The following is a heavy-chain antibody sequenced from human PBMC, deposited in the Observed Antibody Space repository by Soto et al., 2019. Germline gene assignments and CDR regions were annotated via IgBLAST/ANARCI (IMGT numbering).Heavy chain of an antibody. V-gene: IGHV1-2*02. Sequence: SVKVSCKASGYTFTGHYIHWVRQAPEQGPEWMGEIGPETGATRYAQKFQGRVTMTRDMSITTVYMELNNLSPDDTAVYYCGRGRSGQIVVFFWGQGTPVTVSS. CDR2: IGPETGAT. CDR1: GYTFTGHY. D-gene: IGHD1-26*01. CDR3: GRGRSGQIVVFF. J-gene: IGHJ4*02.